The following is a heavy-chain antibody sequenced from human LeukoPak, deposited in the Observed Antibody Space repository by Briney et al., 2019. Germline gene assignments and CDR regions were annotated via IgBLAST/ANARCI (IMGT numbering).Heavy chain of an antibody. V-gene: IGHV3-23*01. CDR1: GFTFRNFA. CDR3: AKDIELFMS. Sequence: GGSLRLSCAASGFTFRNFAMSWVRQAPGKGLEWVSGLSHGGTRTFYAASVKGRFTISRDDSNSTLFLQMDNLRVEDTATYYCAKDIELFMSWGQGTLVIVTS. CDR2: LSHGGTRT. D-gene: IGHD1-26*01. J-gene: IGHJ5*02.